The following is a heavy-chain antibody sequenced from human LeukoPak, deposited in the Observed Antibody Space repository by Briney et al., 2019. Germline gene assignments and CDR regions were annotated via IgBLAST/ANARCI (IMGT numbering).Heavy chain of an antibody. CDR1: GYTFTSNY. D-gene: IGHD5-24*01. Sequence: ASVKVSCKAFGYTFTSNYMHWVRQAPGQGPEWMGVISPSGGSTTYAQKFQGRVTLTRDMSTSTDYLELSSLRSEDTAVYYCARGAARMVEIATIISFEYWGQGTLVTVSS. CDR3: ARGAARMVEIATIISFEY. CDR2: ISPSGGST. V-gene: IGHV1-46*01. J-gene: IGHJ4*02.